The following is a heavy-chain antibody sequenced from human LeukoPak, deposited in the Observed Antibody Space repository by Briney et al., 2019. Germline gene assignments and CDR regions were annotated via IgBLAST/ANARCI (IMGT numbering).Heavy chain of an antibody. CDR2: ITLDGSDS. D-gene: IGHD1-1*01. CDR3: TTENWYVFEN. Sequence: PGGSLRLSCAASGFPFSSYWMAWVRQAPGEGLEWVATITLDGSDSYYVDSVKGRFTVSRDNAKNSLYLQMNSLRVEDTAVFYCTTENWYVFENWGQGSLVTVSS. CDR1: GFPFSSYW. J-gene: IGHJ4*02. V-gene: IGHV3-7*04.